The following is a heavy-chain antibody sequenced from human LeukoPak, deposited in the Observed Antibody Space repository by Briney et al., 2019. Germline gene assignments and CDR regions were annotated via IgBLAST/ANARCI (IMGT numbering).Heavy chain of an antibody. V-gene: IGHV3-30*02. CDR3: AKDGTPGIAVADAYYFDY. CDR1: GCTFSSYG. Sequence: GGSLRLSCAASGCTFSSYGMHWVRQAPGKGLEWVAFIRYDGSNKYYADSVKGRFTISRDNSKNTLYLQMNSLRAEDTAVYYCAKDGTPGIAVADAYYFDYWGQGTLVTVSS. J-gene: IGHJ4*02. CDR2: IRYDGSNK. D-gene: IGHD6-19*01.